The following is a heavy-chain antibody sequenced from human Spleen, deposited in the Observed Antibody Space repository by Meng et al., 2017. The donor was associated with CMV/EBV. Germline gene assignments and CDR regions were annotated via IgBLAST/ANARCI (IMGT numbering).Heavy chain of an antibody. CDR3: ARRTQWLFSFDY. D-gene: IGHD3-22*01. J-gene: IGHJ4*02. V-gene: IGHV4-34*01. Sequence: QVALLQGSGAVLKTSVTLVLTCAGYGGYFCGYYWSWLRQQPGEGVNGMGEIKNSGSTNYSPSLKSRDTITINTYKNQFTLKLGSRTVAYTAMDFCARRTQWLFSFDYWGQGTLVTVSS. CDR1: GGYFCGYY. CDR2: IKNSGST.